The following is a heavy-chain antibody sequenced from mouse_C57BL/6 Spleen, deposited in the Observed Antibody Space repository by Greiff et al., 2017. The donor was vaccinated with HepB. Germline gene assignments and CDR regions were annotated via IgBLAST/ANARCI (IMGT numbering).Heavy chain of an antibody. CDR1: GFSLTSYA. V-gene: IGHV2-9-1*01. J-gene: IGHJ4*01. CDR3: ARRGRELYYGNYVGAMDY. D-gene: IGHD2-1*01. Sequence: QVQLKESGPGLVAPSQSLSITCTVSGFSLTSYAISWVRQPPGKGLEWLGVIWTGGGTNYNSALKSRLSISKDNSKSQVFLKMNSLQTDDTARYYCARRGRELYYGNYVGAMDYWGQGTSVTVSS. CDR2: IWTGGGT.